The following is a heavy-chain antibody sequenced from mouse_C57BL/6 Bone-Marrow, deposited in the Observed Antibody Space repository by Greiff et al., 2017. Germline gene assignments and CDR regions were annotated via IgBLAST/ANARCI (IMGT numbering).Heavy chain of an antibody. V-gene: IGHV1-55*01. Sequence: QVQLQQPGAELVKPGASVKMSCKASGYTFTSYWITWVKQRPGHGLEWIGDIYPGSGSTNYNEKFKSKATLTVDTSSSTAYMQLSSLTSEDSAVYYCARLVRSYWYFDVWGTGTTVTVSS. CDR2: IYPGSGST. D-gene: IGHD1-1*01. J-gene: IGHJ1*03. CDR3: ARLVRSYWYFDV. CDR1: GYTFTSYW.